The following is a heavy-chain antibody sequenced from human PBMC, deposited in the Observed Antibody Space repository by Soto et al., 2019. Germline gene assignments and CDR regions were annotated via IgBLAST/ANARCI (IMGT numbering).Heavy chain of an antibody. D-gene: IGHD4-4*01. CDR1: GFTFSSYG. Sequence: GGSLRLSCAASGFTFSSYGMHWVRQAPGKGLEWVAVIWYDGSNKYYADSVKGRFTISRDNSKNTLYLQMNSLRAEDTAVYYCARIPLWGEGDYSNYFYMPDYYYYMDVWGKGTTVTVSS. CDR2: IWYDGSNK. CDR3: ARIPLWGEGDYSNYFYMPDYYYYMDV. J-gene: IGHJ6*03. V-gene: IGHV3-33*01.